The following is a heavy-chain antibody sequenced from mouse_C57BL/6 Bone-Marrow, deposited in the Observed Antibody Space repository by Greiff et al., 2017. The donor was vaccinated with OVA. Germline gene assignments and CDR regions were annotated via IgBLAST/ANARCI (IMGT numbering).Heavy chain of an antibody. V-gene: IGHV5-6*02. CDR2: ISSGGSYT. D-gene: IGHD2-1*01. J-gene: IGHJ1*03. CDR3: ARLPLLGYFDV. Sequence: EVTLVESGGDLVKPGGSLKLSCAASGFTFSSYGLSWVRQTPDKSLEWVATISSGGSYTYYPDSVKGRFTISRDNAKNTLYLQMSSLKSEDTAMYYCARLPLLGYFDVWGTGTTVTVSS. CDR1: GFTFSSYG.